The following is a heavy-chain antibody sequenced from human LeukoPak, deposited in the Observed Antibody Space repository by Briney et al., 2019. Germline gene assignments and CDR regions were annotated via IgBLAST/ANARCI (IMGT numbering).Heavy chain of an antibody. CDR3: ARAQTYYDFWSGYFDP. CDR1: GFTFSNYW. J-gene: IGHJ5*02. V-gene: IGHV3-74*01. CDR2: INSDGSST. Sequence: GGSLRLSCAASGFTFSNYWMHWIRQVPGKGLVWVSRINSDGSSTSYADSVKGRFTISRDNAKNTLYLQMNGLRAEDTAVYYCARAQTYYDFWSGYFDPWGQGTLVTVSS. D-gene: IGHD3-3*01.